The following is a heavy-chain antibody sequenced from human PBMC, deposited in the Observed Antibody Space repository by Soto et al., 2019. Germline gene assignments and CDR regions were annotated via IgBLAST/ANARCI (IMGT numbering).Heavy chain of an antibody. D-gene: IGHD3-10*01. V-gene: IGHV4-4*02. Sequence: QVQLQESGPGLVKPSGTLSLTCAVSGGSISSSNWWSWVRQPPGKGLEGIGEIYHSGSTNYNPSLTRRVTISVDKSKNQFSLKLSSVTAADTAVYYCARVSGSYYDGMDVWGPGTTVTVSS. J-gene: IGHJ6*02. CDR1: GGSISSSNW. CDR2: IYHSGST. CDR3: ARVSGSYYDGMDV.